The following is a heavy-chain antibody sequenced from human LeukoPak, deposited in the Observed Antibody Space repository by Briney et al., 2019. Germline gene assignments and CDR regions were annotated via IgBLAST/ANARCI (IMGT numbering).Heavy chain of an antibody. D-gene: IGHD6-19*01. J-gene: IGHJ4*02. V-gene: IGHV3-30*02. CDR2: IHVDANEI. CDR3: ARRSTLYSSGWFYFDY. CDR1: GFTFSDEG. Sequence: GGSLRLSCAASGFTFSDEGMHWVRQAPGKGLEWVSFIHVDANEIYYADSVKGRFTISRDSSKNTLHLQMNSLRPDDTAVYYCARRSTLYSSGWFYFDYWGQGTLVTVSS.